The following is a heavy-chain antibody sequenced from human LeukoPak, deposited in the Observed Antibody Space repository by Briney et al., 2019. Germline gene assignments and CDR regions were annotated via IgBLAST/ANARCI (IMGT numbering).Heavy chain of an antibody. V-gene: IGHV3-21*01. CDR3: ARPVVTDYYYYYYMDV. CDR1: GFTFSSYS. J-gene: IGHJ6*03. Sequence: GGSLRLSCAASGFTFSSYSMNWVRQAPGKGLEWVSSISSSSSYIYYADSVKGRFTISRDNAKNSLYLQMKSLRAEDTAVYYCARPVVTDYYYYYYMDVWGKGTTVTVSS. D-gene: IGHD2-21*02. CDR2: ISSSSSYI.